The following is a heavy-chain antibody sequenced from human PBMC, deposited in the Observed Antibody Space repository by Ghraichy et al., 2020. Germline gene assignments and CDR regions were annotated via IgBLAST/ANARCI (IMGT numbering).Heavy chain of an antibody. Sequence: SETLSLTCTVSGGSISSYYWSWIRQPPGKGLEWIGYIYYSGSTNYNPSLKSRVTISVDTSKNQFSLKLSSVTAADTAVYYCARAVQGENVLDYYDSSETPWFDPWGQGTLVTVSS. D-gene: IGHD3-22*01. CDR3: ARAVQGENVLDYYDSSETPWFDP. CDR2: IYYSGST. J-gene: IGHJ5*02. CDR1: GGSISSYY. V-gene: IGHV4-59*01.